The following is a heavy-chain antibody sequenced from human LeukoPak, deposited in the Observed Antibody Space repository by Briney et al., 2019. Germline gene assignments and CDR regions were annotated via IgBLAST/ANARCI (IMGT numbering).Heavy chain of an antibody. CDR1: GVTFSNYA. J-gene: IGHJ4*02. CDR3: AKDRAGYSGARGFDY. D-gene: IGHD5-12*01. Sequence: GGSLRLSCAASGVTFSNYAMNWVRQAPGKGLEGVSGISDSGGTTYYADSVKGRFTISRDNSKNTVYVQMNSLSAEDTAVYYCAKDRAGYSGARGFDYWGQGTLVTVSS. CDR2: ISDSGGTT. V-gene: IGHV3-23*01.